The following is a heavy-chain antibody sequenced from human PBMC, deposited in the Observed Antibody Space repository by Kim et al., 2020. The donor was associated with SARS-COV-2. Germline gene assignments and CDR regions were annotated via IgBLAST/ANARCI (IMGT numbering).Heavy chain of an antibody. CDR2: IRSKANSYAT. V-gene: IGHV3-73*01. D-gene: IGHD3-3*02. CDR1: GFSFSYSA. Sequence: GGSLRLSCAASGFSFSYSAMHWVRQASGKGLEWVGRIRSKANSYATTYAASVKGTFTISRDDSKNAAYLQMNSLKTADTAVYYCTRVLGTTLAFWDAYAIWGQVTMVTVSS. CDR3: TRVLGTTLAFWDAYAI. J-gene: IGHJ3*02.